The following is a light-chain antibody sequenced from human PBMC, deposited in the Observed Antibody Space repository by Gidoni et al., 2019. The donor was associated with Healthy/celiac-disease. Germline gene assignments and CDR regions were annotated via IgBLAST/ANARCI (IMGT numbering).Light chain of an antibody. Sequence: QLVLTQSPSASASLGAPVKLTCTLSSRHSSYAIAWHQQQPEKGPRYLMKLNSDGSHGKGDGIPDRFSGSSSGAERYLTISSLQSEDEADYYCQTWGTGIVVFGGGTKLTVL. CDR1: SRHSSYA. CDR2: LNSDGSH. J-gene: IGLJ2*01. CDR3: QTWGTGIVV. V-gene: IGLV4-69*01.